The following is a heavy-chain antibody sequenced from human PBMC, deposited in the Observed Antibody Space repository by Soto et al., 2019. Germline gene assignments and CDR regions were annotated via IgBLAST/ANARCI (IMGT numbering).Heavy chain of an antibody. CDR1: GFAFRSFG. CDR3: ARDGAAYDTLTGYYDYYSRGMDV. J-gene: IGHJ6*04. Sequence: PGGSLRLSCAASGFAFRSFGMNWVRQVPGKGLEWVSSISTSGSAIYYTDSVKGRFTISRDNAKSSLHLQMNSLTAEDPAIYYCARDGAAYDTLTGYYDYYSRGMDVWGRCXTDAVSS. D-gene: IGHD3-9*01. V-gene: IGHV3-21*01. CDR2: ISTSGSAI.